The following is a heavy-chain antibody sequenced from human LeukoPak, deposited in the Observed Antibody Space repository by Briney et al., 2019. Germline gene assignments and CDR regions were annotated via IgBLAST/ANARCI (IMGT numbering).Heavy chain of an antibody. D-gene: IGHD3-10*01. CDR2: MWYDGGSR. J-gene: IGHJ4*02. CDR1: GFTLSNSG. V-gene: IGHV3-33*01. CDR3: GRDSSYGVDY. Sequence: PGGSLRLSCAASGFTLSNSGMHWVRQAPGKGLEWVAVMWYDGGSRYYADPVKGRFTISRENSKNTLYLQMNSLRAGDTAVYYCGRDSSYGVDYWGQGTLVTVSS.